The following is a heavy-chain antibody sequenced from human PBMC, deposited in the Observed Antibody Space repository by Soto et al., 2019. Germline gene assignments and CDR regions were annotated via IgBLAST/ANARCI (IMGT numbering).Heavy chain of an antibody. CDR2: INHSGST. V-gene: IGHV4-34*01. D-gene: IGHD3-9*01. CDR1: GGSFSGYY. Sequence: PSETLSLTCAVYGGSFSGYYWSWIRQPPGKGLEWIGEINHSGSTNYNPSLKSRVTISVDTSKNQFSLKLSSVTAADTAVYYCARLQTSVILTGYANYYMDVWGQGTTVPVSS. CDR3: ARLQTSVILTGYANYYMDV. J-gene: IGHJ6*03.